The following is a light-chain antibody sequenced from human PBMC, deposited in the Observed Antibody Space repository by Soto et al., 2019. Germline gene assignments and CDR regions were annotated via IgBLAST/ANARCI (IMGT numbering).Light chain of an antibody. J-gene: IGLJ3*02. CDR3: ISYRSGSTLV. Sequence: QSALTQPASVCGSPGQSISISCTGTSSDVGGYNYVSWYQQHPGKAPRLIIYEVTNRPPGVSNRFSGSKSGNTASLTISGLQAEDEADYYCISYRSGSTLVFGGGTKLTVL. CDR2: EVT. V-gene: IGLV2-14*01. CDR1: SSDVGGYNY.